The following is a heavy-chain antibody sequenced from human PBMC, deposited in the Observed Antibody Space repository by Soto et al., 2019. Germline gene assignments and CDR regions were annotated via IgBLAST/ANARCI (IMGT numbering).Heavy chain of an antibody. Sequence: PSETLSLTCTVSGDSITAGYSNWAWIRQPPGKGLEWIGTFYYSGTTSQNPPLRSRITISGDTSRNQFSLNLRSVTAADRGVYYCAKFGRDDVRRCDFDPWGQGTLVTVSS. V-gene: IGHV4-39*01. D-gene: IGHD3-16*01. CDR2: FYYSGTT. CDR3: AKFGRDDVRRCDFDP. CDR1: GDSITAGYSN. J-gene: IGHJ5*02.